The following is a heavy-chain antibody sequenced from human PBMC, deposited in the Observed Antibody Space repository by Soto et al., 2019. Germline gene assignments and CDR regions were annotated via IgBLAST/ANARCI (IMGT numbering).Heavy chain of an antibody. V-gene: IGHV1-69*01. Sequence: QVQLVQSGAEVKKPGSSVKVSCKASGDTFSSYAISWVRQAPGQGLEWMGGIIPNFGTANYAQKFQGRVTITADAASRAACMERSRLRSEDTAVYYCARDLTDDYDSCGYPDAFDIWGQGTMVTVSS. J-gene: IGHJ3*02. CDR2: IIPNFGTA. CDR1: GDTFSSYA. D-gene: IGHD3-22*01. CDR3: ARDLTDDYDSCGYPDAFDI.